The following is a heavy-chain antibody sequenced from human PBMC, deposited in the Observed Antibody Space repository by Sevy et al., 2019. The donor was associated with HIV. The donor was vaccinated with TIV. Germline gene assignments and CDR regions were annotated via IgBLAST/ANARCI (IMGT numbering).Heavy chain of an antibody. CDR3: ARVMTGTTLGTDY. V-gene: IGHV3-74*03. J-gene: IGHJ4*02. CDR1: GFSLSGNW. CDR2: IKGDGSST. Sequence: GGSLRLSCAASGFSLSGNWMHWVRQAPGKGLEWVSRIKGDGSSTTYADSVKGRFTISRDNAMNTLYLEVNSLRADDTAVYYCARVMTGTTLGTDYWGQGTLVTVSS. D-gene: IGHD1-1*01.